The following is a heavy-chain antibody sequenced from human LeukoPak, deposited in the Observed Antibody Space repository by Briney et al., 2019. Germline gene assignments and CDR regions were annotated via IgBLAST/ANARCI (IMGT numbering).Heavy chain of an antibody. V-gene: IGHV1-69*13. CDR1: GGTFSSYA. J-gene: IGHJ5*02. D-gene: IGHD6-13*01. CDR3: ARGGWSGDSSSWFPSWFDP. CDR2: IIPIFVTA. Sequence: SVKVSCKASGGTFSSYAISWVPQAPGHGLEWMGGIIPIFVTANYAQKFQGRVTITADESTSTAYMELSSLRSEDTAVYYCARGGWSGDSSSWFPSWFDPWGQGTLVTVSS.